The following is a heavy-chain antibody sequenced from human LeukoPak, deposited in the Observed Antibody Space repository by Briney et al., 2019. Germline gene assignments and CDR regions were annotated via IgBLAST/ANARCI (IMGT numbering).Heavy chain of an antibody. D-gene: IGHD2-2*01. CDR2: MNPNSGNT. Sequence: ASVKVSCKASGYTFTSYDINWVRQATGQGLEWMGWMNPNSGNTGYAQKFQGRVTMTRNTSISTAYMELSSLRSEDTAVYYCARDRCSRRSCYLTITQKGYFDLGGRGTVVPVSS. V-gene: IGHV1-8*01. CDR1: GYTFTSYD. CDR3: ARDRCSRRSCYLTITQKGYFDL. J-gene: IGHJ2*01.